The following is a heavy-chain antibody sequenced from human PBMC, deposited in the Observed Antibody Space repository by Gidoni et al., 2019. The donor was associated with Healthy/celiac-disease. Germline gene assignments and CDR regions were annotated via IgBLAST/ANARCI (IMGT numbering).Heavy chain of an antibody. J-gene: IGHJ6*04. D-gene: IGHD3-22*01. V-gene: IGHV3-49*05. CDR2: IRSKAYGGTT. Sequence: EVQLVESGGGLVKPGRSMRLSCTASGFTFGYYAMSWFRQAPGKGLEWVGFIRSKAYGGTTEYAASVKGRFTISRDDSKSIAYLQMNSLKTEDTAVYYCTRGGYYYDSSGEAPHLDVWGKGTTVTVSS. CDR1: GFTFGYYA. CDR3: TRGGYYYDSSGEAPHLDV.